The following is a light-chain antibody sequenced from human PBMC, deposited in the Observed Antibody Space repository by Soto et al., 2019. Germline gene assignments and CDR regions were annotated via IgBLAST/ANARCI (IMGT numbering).Light chain of an antibody. J-gene: IGKJ3*01. Sequence: DIQMTQSPSTLSASVGDRVTITCRASQSISSWLAWYQQKPGKAPKLLIYKASSLESGVPSRFSGSGSGTEFTLTISSLQPDDFATYYCQQYNSPSEVTFGPGTKVDIK. CDR3: QQYNSPSEVT. CDR2: KAS. V-gene: IGKV1-5*03. CDR1: QSISSW.